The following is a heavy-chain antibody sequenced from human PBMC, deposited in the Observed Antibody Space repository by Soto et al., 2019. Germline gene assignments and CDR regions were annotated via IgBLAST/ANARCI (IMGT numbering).Heavy chain of an antibody. Sequence: PGESLKISCKGSGYSFTSYWIGWVRQMPGKGLEWMGIIYPGDYDTRYSPSFQGQVTISADKSISTAYLQWSSLKASDTAMYYCARYLYCIWLLPFRDAFDIWGQGTMVTGSS. CDR3: ARYLYCIWLLPFRDAFDI. D-gene: IGHD3-22*01. V-gene: IGHV5-51*01. J-gene: IGHJ3*02. CDR2: IYPGDYDT. CDR1: GYSFTSYW.